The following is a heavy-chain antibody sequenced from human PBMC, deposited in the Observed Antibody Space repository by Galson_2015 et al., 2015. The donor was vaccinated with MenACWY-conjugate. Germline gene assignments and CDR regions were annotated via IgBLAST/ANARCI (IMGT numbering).Heavy chain of an antibody. Sequence: SLRLSCAASGLTFDDYAMHWVRQAPGKGLEWVSLISWDGGSTYYADSVKGRFTISRDNSKNSLYLQMNSLRAEDTALYYCAKDGRYYYDSSGYPDYWGQGTLVTVSS. D-gene: IGHD3-22*01. J-gene: IGHJ4*02. CDR3: AKDGRYYYDSSGYPDY. CDR1: GLTFDDYA. CDR2: ISWDGGST. V-gene: IGHV3-43D*03.